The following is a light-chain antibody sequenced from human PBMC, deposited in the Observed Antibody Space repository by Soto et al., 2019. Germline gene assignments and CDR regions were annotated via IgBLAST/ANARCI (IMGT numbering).Light chain of an antibody. Sequence: QSALTQPRSVSGSPGQSVTISCTGTSSDVGGYNLVSWYQQHPNKAPELIIYDVSQRPSGVPDRFSASKSGNTASLTISGLQAEDEADYYCCSYAGSYTLFGGGTKLTVL. CDR2: DVS. J-gene: IGLJ2*01. V-gene: IGLV2-11*01. CDR3: CSYAGSYTL. CDR1: SSDVGGYNL.